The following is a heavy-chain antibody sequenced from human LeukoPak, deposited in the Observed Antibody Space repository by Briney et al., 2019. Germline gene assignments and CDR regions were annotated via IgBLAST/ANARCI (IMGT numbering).Heavy chain of an antibody. J-gene: IGHJ4*02. CDR2: IKQDGSEK. CDR1: GITLSSYW. CDR3: ARSGYS. Sequence: PGGSLRLSCAASGITLSSYWMSWVRQAPGKGLEWVAQIKQDGSEKYYVDSVKGRFTVSRDNAKNSLYLQMNSLRAEDTAVYYCARSGYSWGQGTLVTVSS. D-gene: IGHD3-22*01. V-gene: IGHV3-7*01.